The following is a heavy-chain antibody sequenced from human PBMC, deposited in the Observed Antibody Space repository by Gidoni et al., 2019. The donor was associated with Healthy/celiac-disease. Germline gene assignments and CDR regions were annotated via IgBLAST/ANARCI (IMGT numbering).Heavy chain of an antibody. CDR2: ISGSGGST. J-gene: IGHJ4*02. CDR3: ANTQRGIAARPTGY. CDR1: GFPFSSYA. V-gene: IGHV3-23*01. Sequence: EVQLLESGGGLVQPGGSLRLSCAASGFPFSSYAMSWVRQAPGKGLEWVSAISGSGGSTYYADSVKGRFTISRDNSKNTLYLQMNSLRAEDTAVYYCANTQRGIAARPTGYWGQGTLVTVSS. D-gene: IGHD6-6*01.